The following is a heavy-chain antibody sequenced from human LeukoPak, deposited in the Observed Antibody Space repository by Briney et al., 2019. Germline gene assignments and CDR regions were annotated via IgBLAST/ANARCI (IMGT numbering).Heavy chain of an antibody. Sequence: SVKVSCKASGGTFSSYAISWVRQAPGRGLEWMGGIIPIFGTANYAQKFQGRVTITADESTSTAYMELSSLRSEDTAVYYCAAVVPAVMGYFDYWGQGTLVTVSS. CDR3: AAVVPAVMGYFDY. V-gene: IGHV1-69*13. CDR2: IIPIFGTA. CDR1: GGTFSSYA. D-gene: IGHD2-2*01. J-gene: IGHJ4*02.